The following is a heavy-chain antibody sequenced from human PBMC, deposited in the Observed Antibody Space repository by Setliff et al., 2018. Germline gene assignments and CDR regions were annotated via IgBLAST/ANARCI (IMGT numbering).Heavy chain of an antibody. CDR1: GYTFTSYD. CDR3: ATLIKYSSSWPHDAFDI. J-gene: IGHJ3*02. D-gene: IGHD6-13*01. V-gene: IGHV1-8*01. Sequence: ASVKVSCKASGYTFTSYDINWVRQATGQGLEWMGWMNPNSGNTGYAQKFQGRVTMTGNTSISTAYMELSSLRSEDTAVYYCATLIKYSSSWPHDAFDIWGQGTMVTVSS. CDR2: MNPNSGNT.